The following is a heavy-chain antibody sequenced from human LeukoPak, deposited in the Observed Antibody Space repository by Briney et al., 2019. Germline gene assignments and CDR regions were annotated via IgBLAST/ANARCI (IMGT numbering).Heavy chain of an antibody. D-gene: IGHD3-22*01. CDR2: IKSKTDGGTT. CDR3: ARDAHRYYEVGYYYYYMDV. CDR1: GFTFSSAW. J-gene: IGHJ6*03. V-gene: IGHV3-15*01. Sequence: GGSLRLSCAASGFTFSSAWMSWVRQAPGKGLEWVGRIKSKTDGGTTDYAAPVKGRFTISRDNSKNTLYLQMNSLRAEDTAVYYCARDAHRYYEVGYYYYYMDVWGKGTTVTVSS.